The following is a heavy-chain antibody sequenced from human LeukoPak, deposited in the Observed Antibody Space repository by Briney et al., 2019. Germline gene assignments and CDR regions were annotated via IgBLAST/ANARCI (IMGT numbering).Heavy chain of an antibody. D-gene: IGHD2-2*03. CDR1: GLIFHDFT. V-gene: IGHV3-43*01. J-gene: IGHJ4*02. Sequence: PGGSLRLSCAASGLIFHDFTIHWVRHVPGKGLEWVSLINWDGGSTYYADSVKGRFTISRDNSKNSLYLQMDSLTTEDTAFYYCAKGDMDSPMNFYHWGQGTLATVSS. CDR2: INWDGGST. CDR3: AKGDMDSPMNFYH.